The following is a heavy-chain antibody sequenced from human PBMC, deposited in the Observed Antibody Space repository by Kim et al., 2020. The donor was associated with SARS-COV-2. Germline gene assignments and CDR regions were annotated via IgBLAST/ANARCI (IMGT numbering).Heavy chain of an antibody. CDR2: GST. V-gene: IGHV3-23*01. D-gene: IGHD6-19*01. J-gene: IGHJ3*02. CDR3: AKSAVALDI. Sequence: GSTYYADSVKGRFTISRDNSKNTLYLQMNSLRAEDTAVYYCAKSAVALDIWGQGTMVTVSS.